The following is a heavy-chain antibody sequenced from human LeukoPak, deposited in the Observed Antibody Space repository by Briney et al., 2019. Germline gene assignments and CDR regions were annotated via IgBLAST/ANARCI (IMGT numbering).Heavy chain of an antibody. J-gene: IGHJ6*02. D-gene: IGHD3-3*01. CDR3: ARDPYYDFWSGYSVSEQYYYYGMDV. CDR2: IIPILGIA. CDR1: GGTFSSNA. V-gene: IGHV1-69*04. Sequence: ASVKVSCKASGGTFSSNAVSWVRQAPGQGLEWMGRIIPILGIANYAQKFQGRVTITADKSTSTAYMELRSLRSDDTAVYYCARDPYYDFWSGYSVSEQYYYYGMDVWGQGTTVTVSS.